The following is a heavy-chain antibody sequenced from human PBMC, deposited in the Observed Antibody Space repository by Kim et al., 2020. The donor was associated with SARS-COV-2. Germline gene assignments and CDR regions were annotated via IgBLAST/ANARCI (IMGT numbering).Heavy chain of an antibody. CDR3: ATDWFGISAYYY. CDR2: FDPEDGET. Sequence: ASVKVSCKVSGYTLTELSMHWVRQAPGKGFEWMGGFDPEDGETIYAQKFQGRVTMTEDTSTDTAYMELSSLRSEDTAVYYCATDWFGISAYYYWGQGTLVTVPS. J-gene: IGHJ4*02. CDR1: GYTLTELS. V-gene: IGHV1-24*01. D-gene: IGHD3-22*01.